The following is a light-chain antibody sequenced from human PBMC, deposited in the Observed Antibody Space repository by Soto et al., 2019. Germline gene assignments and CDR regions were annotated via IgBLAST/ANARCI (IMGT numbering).Light chain of an antibody. CDR3: QQYNTYAT. V-gene: IGKV1-5*01. CDR1: QNIRNL. Sequence: DIQLTQSPSTLSAAVGDSVTITCRASQNIRNLLAWYQQKPGKAPKPLIYDASTLKTGVPSRFSGSGSGSEFNFTITGLQPDDFATYFCQQYNTYATFGQGTRLEIK. J-gene: IGKJ5*01. CDR2: DAS.